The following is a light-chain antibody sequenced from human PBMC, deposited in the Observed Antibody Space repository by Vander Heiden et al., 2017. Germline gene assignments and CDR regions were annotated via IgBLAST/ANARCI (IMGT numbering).Light chain of an antibody. V-gene: IGKV3-11*01. CDR1: QTVSSY. CDR3: QQRSNWTPYT. CDR2: DAS. J-gene: IGKJ2*01. Sequence: EIALTQSPSTLSLSPGERLTLSCSASQTVSSYLPWYQQQPGQAPRLLIYDASNRDTGIPARLSGSGSVTDLTITISSLEPEDFAVYYCQQRSNWTPYTFGQEAKLEIK.